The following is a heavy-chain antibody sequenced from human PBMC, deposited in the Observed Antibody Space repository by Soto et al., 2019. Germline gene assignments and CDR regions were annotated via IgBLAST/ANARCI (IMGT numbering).Heavy chain of an antibody. D-gene: IGHD2-21*01. J-gene: IGHJ4*02. CDR3: ARRVMGNIWYFDY. V-gene: IGHV4-38-2*01. Sequence: SETLSLTCAVYGESFSGYYWGWIRQPPGKGLEWIGSIHHSGSAYYNPSLKSRVTISVDTSKNQFSLRLSSVTAADTAVYYCARRVMGNIWYFDYWGQGTLVTVSS. CDR2: IHHSGSA. CDR1: GESFSGYY.